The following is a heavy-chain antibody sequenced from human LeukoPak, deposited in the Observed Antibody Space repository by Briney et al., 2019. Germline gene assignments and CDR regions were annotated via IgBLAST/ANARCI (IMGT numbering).Heavy chain of an antibody. V-gene: IGHV3-53*01. J-gene: IGHJ4*02. CDR2: IYSGGST. CDR1: GFTVSSNY. Sequence: GGSLRLSCAASGFTVSSNYMSWVRQAPGKGLEWVSVIYSGGSTYYADSVRGRFTISRDNSKNTLYLQMNSLRAEDTAVYYCAKVPQYVPDYWGQGTLVTVSS. CDR3: AKVPQYVPDY. D-gene: IGHD2-2*01.